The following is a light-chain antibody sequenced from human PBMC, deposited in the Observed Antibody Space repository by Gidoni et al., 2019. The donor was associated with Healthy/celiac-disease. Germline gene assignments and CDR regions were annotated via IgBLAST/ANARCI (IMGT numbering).Light chain of an antibody. J-gene: IGKJ4*01. CDR3: QQYYSTLALT. CDR2: WAS. V-gene: IGKV4-1*01. CDR1: QSVLYSSNNKTY. Sequence: DIVMTQSPDSLAVSLGERATINCKSSQSVLYSSNNKTYLAWYQQKPGQPPKLLIYWASTRESGVPDRCSGSGSGTDFTLTISSLQAEDVAVYYCQQYYSTLALTFGGGTKVEIK.